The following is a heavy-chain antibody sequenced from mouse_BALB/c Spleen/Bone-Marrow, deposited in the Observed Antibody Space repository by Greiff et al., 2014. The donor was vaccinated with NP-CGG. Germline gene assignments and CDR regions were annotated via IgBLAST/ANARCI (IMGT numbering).Heavy chain of an antibody. V-gene: IGHV1-87*01. D-gene: IGHD1-1*01. J-gene: IGHJ4*01. CDR1: GYTFTSYW. CDR2: IYPGDGDT. Sequence: VKLMESGAELARPGASVKLSCKASGYTFTSYWMQWVKQRPGQGLEWIGAIYPGDGDTRNTQKFKGKATLTADKSSSTAYVQLSSLASGDSAVYYCARNYYCGSSWSAMDYWGQGTSVTVSS. CDR3: ARNYYCGSSWSAMDY.